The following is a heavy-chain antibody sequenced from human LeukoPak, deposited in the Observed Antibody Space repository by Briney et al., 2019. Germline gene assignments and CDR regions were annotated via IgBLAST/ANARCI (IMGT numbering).Heavy chain of an antibody. CDR1: GFTFSSYS. D-gene: IGHD6-13*01. V-gene: IGHV3-21*01. CDR2: ISSSSSYI. Sequence: GGSLRLSCAASGFTFSSYSMNWVRQAPGKGLEWVSSISSSSSYIYYADSVKGRFTISRDNAKNSLYLQMNSLRAEDTAVYYCAKGDSSSWPYYYYYMDVWGKGTTVTVSS. CDR3: AKGDSSSWPYYYYYMDV. J-gene: IGHJ6*03.